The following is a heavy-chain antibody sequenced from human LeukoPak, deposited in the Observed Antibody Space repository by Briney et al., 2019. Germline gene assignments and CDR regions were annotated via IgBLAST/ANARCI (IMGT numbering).Heavy chain of an antibody. V-gene: IGHV4-59*01. Sequence: SETLSLTCTVSGGSISSYYWSWIRQPLGKGLEWIGYIYYSGSTNYNPSLKSRVTISVDTSKNQFSLKLSSVTAADTAVYYCARTSSSWDWFDPWGQGTLVTVSS. CDR3: ARTSSSWDWFDP. CDR1: GGSISSYY. J-gene: IGHJ5*02. CDR2: IYYSGST. D-gene: IGHD6-13*01.